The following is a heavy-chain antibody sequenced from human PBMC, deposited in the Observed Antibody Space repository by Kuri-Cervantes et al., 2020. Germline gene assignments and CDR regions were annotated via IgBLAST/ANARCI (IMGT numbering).Heavy chain of an antibody. Sequence: GESLKISCAASGFTFSSYSMNWVRQAPGKGLGWVAVIPYDGSNKYYADSVKGRFTISRDNSKNTLYLQMNSLRAEDTAVYYCARVDESVFDYWGQGTLVTVSS. CDR3: ARVDESVFDY. V-gene: IGHV3-30*03. CDR1: GFTFSSYS. J-gene: IGHJ4*02. CDR2: IPYDGSNK. D-gene: IGHD5-24*01.